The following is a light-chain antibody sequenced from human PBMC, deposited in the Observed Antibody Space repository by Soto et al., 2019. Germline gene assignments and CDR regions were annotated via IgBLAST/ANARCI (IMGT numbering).Light chain of an antibody. Sequence: DIQMTQSPSSLSASVGERVTITCRASQTISSHLNWYQHKAGTAPKLLIYAASGLQSAVPSRFSGSGSGTDFTLTISSLQPEDFATYYCQETYTLTWTFGPGTKVDIK. CDR3: QETYTLTWT. CDR1: QTISSH. CDR2: AAS. V-gene: IGKV1-39*01. J-gene: IGKJ1*01.